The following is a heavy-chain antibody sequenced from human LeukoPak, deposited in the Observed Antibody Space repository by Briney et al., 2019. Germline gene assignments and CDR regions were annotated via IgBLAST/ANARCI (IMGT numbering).Heavy chain of an antibody. V-gene: IGHV3-48*03. CDR1: GFTFSSYE. J-gene: IGHJ3*02. CDR3: AREPKGRVVVITTASSKNDAFDI. D-gene: IGHD3-22*01. CDR2: ISSSGNTI. Sequence: PGGSLRLSCEASGFTFSSYEMNWVRQAPGMGLDWFSYISSSGNTIYQADSVKGRFTVSRDNAKDSLYMQMNSLRADDTAVYYCAREPKGRVVVITTASSKNDAFDIWGQGTMVTVSS.